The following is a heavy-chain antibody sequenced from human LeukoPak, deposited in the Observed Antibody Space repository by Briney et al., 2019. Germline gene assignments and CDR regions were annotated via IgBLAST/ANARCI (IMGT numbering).Heavy chain of an antibody. D-gene: IGHD5/OR15-5a*01. J-gene: IGHJ4*02. CDR1: GGSMSPYH. CDR3: ARAVSCRFDY. CDR2: IYYSGST. V-gene: IGHV4-59*08. Sequence: PSETLSLTCTVSGGSMSPYHWGWIRQPPGKGLEWTGYIYYSGSTNYNPSLNSRVTISADTSKNQFSLRLSSVTAADTAIYYCARAVSCRFDYWGQGTLVTVSS.